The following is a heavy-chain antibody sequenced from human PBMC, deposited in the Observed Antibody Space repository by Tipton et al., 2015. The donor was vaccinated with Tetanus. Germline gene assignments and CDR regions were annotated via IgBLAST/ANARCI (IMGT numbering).Heavy chain of an antibody. CDR3: ARGITDGYSRRFDY. D-gene: IGHD5-18*01. V-gene: IGHV4-61*08. Sequence: LRLSCTVSGDSVSSGGYDWGSIRQSPGKGLELIGYISNTGSTSYNPSLQSRVSMSVDTSKNQISLNLRSVTAADAGMYYCARGITDGYSRRFDYWGQGTLVAVSS. CDR2: ISNTGST. CDR1: GDSVSSGGYD. J-gene: IGHJ4*02.